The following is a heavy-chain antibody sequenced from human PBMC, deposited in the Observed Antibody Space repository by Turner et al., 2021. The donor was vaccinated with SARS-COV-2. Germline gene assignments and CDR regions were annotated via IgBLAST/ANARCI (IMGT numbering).Heavy chain of an antibody. CDR3: ARGTGAADY. V-gene: IGHV3-20*01. D-gene: IGHD7-27*01. J-gene: IGHJ4*02. Sequence: GYADSVKGRFTISRDNAKNFLYLQVNSLRAEDPALYHCARGTGAADYWGQGTLVTVSS.